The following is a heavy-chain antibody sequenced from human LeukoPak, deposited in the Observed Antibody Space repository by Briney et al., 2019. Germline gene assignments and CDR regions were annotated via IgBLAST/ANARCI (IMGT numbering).Heavy chain of an antibody. CDR2: IYHSGST. CDR3: ARIMGRGYCSSTSCRGDWFDP. V-gene: IGHV4-4*02. Sequence: SETLSLTCAVSGGSISSSNWWSWVRQPPGKGLEWIGEIYHSGSTNYNPSLKSRVTISVDKSKNQSSLKLSSVTAADTAVYYCARIMGRGYCSSTSCRGDWFDPWGQGTLVTVSS. CDR1: GGSISSSNW. J-gene: IGHJ5*02. D-gene: IGHD2-2*01.